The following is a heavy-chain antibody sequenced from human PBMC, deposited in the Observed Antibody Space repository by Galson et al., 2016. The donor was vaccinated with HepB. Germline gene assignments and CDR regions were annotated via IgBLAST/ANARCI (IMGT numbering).Heavy chain of an antibody. CDR1: GFTFRDFP. V-gene: IGHV3-21*01. D-gene: IGHD2-21*01. CDR2: ISSDGVYT. Sequence: SLRLSCVASGFTFRDFPMVWVRQAPGQGLEWVSSISSDGVYTYYADSLKGRFSISRDNAKNSLFLQMSSLRAEDTAMYYCARDYFCVGASCRGERGRFDYWGQGALVTVSS. CDR3: ARDYFCVGASCRGERGRFDY. J-gene: IGHJ4*02.